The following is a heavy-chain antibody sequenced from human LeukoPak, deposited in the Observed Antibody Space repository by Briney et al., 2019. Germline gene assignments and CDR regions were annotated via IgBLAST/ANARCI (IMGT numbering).Heavy chain of an antibody. CDR2: IAWNSGNT. D-gene: IGHD3-22*01. J-gene: IGHJ4*02. V-gene: IGHV3-9*01. Sequence: GRCLRLSCAASGFTFDNYAMHWVRQAPGKGLEWVSGIAWNSGNTGFADSVKGRFTISRHISKNTVYLQMNSLRAEDTAVYYCAREGYDSSGYPRFLDYWGQGTLVTVSS. CDR3: AREGYDSSGYPRFLDY. CDR1: GFTFDNYA.